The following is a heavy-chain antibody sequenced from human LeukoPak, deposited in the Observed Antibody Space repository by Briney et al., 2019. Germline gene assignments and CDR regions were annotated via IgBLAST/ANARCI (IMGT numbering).Heavy chain of an antibody. D-gene: IGHD6-13*01. J-gene: IGHJ4*02. CDR1: GFTFSDYY. V-gene: IGHV3-11*01. CDR2: ISSSGSTI. Sequence: GGALRLSCAASGFTFSDYYMSWIRQAPGKGLEWVSYISSSGSTIYYADSVKGRFTISRDNAKNSLYLQMNSLRAEDTAVYYCARGGEYSSSWYGNLNYWGQGTLVTVSS. CDR3: ARGGEYSSSWYGNLNY.